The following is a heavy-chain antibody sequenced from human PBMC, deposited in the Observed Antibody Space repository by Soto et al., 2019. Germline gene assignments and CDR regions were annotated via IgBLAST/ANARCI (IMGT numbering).Heavy chain of an antibody. J-gene: IGHJ4*02. CDR3: AIADYGVDDY. CDR1: GYTFATST. D-gene: IGHD4-17*01. CDR2: IKAYSGNT. Sequence: GPEAKKPGASVKVSCKASGYTFATSTISWLRQAPGQGPEWMGWIKAYSGNTNYAQKLQGRLTMTTDTSTSTAYMELRSLTTDDTAIYYCAIADYGVDDYWGQGTLVTVSS. V-gene: IGHV1-18*01.